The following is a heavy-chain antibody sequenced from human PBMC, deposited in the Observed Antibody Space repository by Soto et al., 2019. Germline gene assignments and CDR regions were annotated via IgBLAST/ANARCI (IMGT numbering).Heavy chain of an antibody. D-gene: IGHD3-10*01. CDR1: GFTFSNYT. CDR2: IPYDEIDK. J-gene: IGHJ4*02. CDR3: AGRSGSSDY. V-gene: IGHV3-30*04. Sequence: AGGSLRLSCAASGFTFSNYTMHWVRQAPGKGLEWVALIPYDEIDKYFADAVKGRFTISRDNSKNTLYLQMDSLRAEDTAVYYCAGRSGSSDYWGRGTLVTVSS.